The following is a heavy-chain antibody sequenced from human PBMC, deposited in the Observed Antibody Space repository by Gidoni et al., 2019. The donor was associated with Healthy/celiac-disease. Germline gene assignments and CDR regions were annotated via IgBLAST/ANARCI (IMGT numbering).Heavy chain of an antibody. Sequence: QVTLKESGPVLVKPTETLTLTSTVSGFSLSNARMGVSWIRQPPGKALEWLAHIFSNDEKSYSTSLKSRLIISKDTSKSQVVLTMTNMDPVDTATYYCAREQGGGAVDYWGQGTLVTVSS. CDR3: AREQGGGAVDY. V-gene: IGHV2-26*01. J-gene: IGHJ4*02. D-gene: IGHD3-16*01. CDR1: GFSLSNARMG. CDR2: IFSNDEK.